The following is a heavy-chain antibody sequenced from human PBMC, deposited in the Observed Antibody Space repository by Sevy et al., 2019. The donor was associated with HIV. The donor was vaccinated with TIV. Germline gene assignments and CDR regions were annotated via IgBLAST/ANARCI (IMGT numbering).Heavy chain of an antibody. J-gene: IGHJ4*02. Sequence: GGSLRLSCAASGFTFSSFAMSWVRQVPGKGLEWVSSINGRGGSTYYADSVKGRVTLSRDNSKNTLFLQMDSLRAEDTAIYYCARPTPRIAASSAAFSDYWGQGTLVTVSS. CDR3: ARPTPRIAASSAAFSDY. CDR2: INGRGGST. V-gene: IGHV3-23*01. CDR1: GFTFSSFA. D-gene: IGHD6-13*01.